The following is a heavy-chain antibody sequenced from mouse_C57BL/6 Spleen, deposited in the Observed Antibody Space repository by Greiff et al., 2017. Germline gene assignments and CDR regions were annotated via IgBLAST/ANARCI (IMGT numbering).Heavy chain of an antibody. CDR2: IDPSDSYT. V-gene: IGHV1-69*01. J-gene: IGHJ1*03. Sequence: QVQLQQPGAELVMPGASVKLSCKASGYTFTSYWMHWVKQRPGQGLEWIGEIDPSDSYTNYNQKFKGKSTLTVDKSSSTAYMQLSSLTSEDSAVXYCARNYGSSHWYFDVWGTGTTVTVSS. CDR1: GYTFTSYW. CDR3: ARNYGSSHWYFDV. D-gene: IGHD1-1*01.